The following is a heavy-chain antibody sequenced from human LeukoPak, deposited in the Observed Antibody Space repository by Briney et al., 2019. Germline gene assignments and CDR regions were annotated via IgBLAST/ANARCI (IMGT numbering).Heavy chain of an antibody. J-gene: IGHJ6*02. CDR3: ARPLGGSSSWYYYYGMDV. D-gene: IGHD6-13*01. CDR1: GFTFSSYG. CDR2: IKQDGSEK. Sequence: GGSLRLSCAASGFTFSSYGMSWVRQAPGKGLEWVANIKQDGSEKYYVDSVKGRFTISRDNAKNSLYLQMNSLRAEDTAVYYCARPLGGSSSWYYYYGMDVWGQGTTVTVSS. V-gene: IGHV3-7*01.